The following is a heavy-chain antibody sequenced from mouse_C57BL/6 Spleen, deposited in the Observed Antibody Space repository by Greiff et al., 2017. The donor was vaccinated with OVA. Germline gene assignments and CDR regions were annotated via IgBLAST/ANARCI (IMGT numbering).Heavy chain of an antibody. V-gene: IGHV14-3*01. D-gene: IGHD2-2*01. CDR3: ARGESTMVTTSFDY. CDR1: GFNIKNTY. CDR2: IDPANGNT. Sequence: EVQGVESVAELVRPGASVKLSCTASGFNIKNTYMHWVKQRPEQGLEWIGRIDPANGNTKYAPKFQGKATITADTSSNTAYLQLSSLTSEDTAIYYCARGESTMVTTSFDYWGQGTTLTVSS. J-gene: IGHJ2*01.